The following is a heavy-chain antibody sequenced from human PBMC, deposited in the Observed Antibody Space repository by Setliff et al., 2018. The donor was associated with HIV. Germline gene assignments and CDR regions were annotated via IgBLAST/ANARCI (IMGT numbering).Heavy chain of an antibody. D-gene: IGHD2-15*01. J-gene: IGHJ4*02. Sequence: SETLSLTCAVSGGSISSSNWWSWVRQPPGKGLEWIGEIYYSGSTYYYGGSTYYNPSLKSRVAMSVDTSRNQFSLKLTSVTAADTAVYYCARRPIKGYGPFDSWGPGTLVTVSS. CDR2: IYYSGSTYYYGGST. CDR1: GGSISSSNW. V-gene: IGHV4-4*02. CDR3: ARRPIKGYGPFDS.